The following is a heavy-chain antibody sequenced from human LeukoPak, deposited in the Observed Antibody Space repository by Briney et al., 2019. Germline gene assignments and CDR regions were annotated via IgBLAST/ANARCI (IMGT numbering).Heavy chain of an antibody. CDR3: AKQITMVREFDY. Sequence: PGGSLRLSCAASGFTFSSYAMSWVRQAPGKGLEWVSAISGSGGSTYYADSVKGRFTISRDKSKNTLYLQMNSLRAEDTAVYYCAKQITMVREFDYWGQGTLVTVSS. D-gene: IGHD3-10*01. J-gene: IGHJ4*02. V-gene: IGHV3-23*01. CDR2: ISGSGGST. CDR1: GFTFSSYA.